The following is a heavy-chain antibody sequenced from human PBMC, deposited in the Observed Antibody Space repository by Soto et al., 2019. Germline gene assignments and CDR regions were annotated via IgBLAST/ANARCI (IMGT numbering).Heavy chain of an antibody. CDR2: IYPSGGGS. V-gene: IGHV1-46*01. D-gene: IGHD6-13*01. Sequence: QVQLVQSGAEVKKPGASVNVSCKASGYIFTSYHMHWVRQAPGQGLEWMGIIYPSGGGSRYAQKFQVSVIMTRDSATNTLYMELSSLRSDDTAVYYCARDNSNWAFDYWGQGTLVTVSS. CDR1: GYIFTSYH. CDR3: ARDNSNWAFDY. J-gene: IGHJ4*02.